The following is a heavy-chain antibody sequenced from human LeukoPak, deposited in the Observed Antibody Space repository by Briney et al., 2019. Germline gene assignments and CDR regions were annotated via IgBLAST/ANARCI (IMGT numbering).Heavy chain of an antibody. J-gene: IGHJ4*02. V-gene: IGHV3-7*01. D-gene: IGHD4-17*01. CDR3: ARETGSAVGSTDFDY. Sequence: SGGSLRLSCAASGFTLSSYWMSWVRQAPGKGLEWVANIKQDGSEINYVDSVKGRFTISRDNSKNTLYLQMNSLRAEDTAVYYCARETGSAVGSTDFDYWGQGTLVTVSS. CDR1: GFTLSSYW. CDR2: IKQDGSEI.